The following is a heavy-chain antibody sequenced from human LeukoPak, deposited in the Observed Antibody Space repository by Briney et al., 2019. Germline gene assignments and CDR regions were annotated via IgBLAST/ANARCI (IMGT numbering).Heavy chain of an antibody. D-gene: IGHD3-10*01. CDR1: GGSISSGDYY. CDR2: IYYSGTT. CDR3: ARGPYGSGSYY. V-gene: IGHV4-30-4*01. J-gene: IGHJ4*02. Sequence: PSQTLSLTCTVSGGSISSGDYYWSWIRQPPGKGLEWIGYIYYSGTTYYNPSLKSRVTISVDTSKKQFSLKLTSVTAADTAVYYRARGPYGSGSYYGGQGTLVTVSS.